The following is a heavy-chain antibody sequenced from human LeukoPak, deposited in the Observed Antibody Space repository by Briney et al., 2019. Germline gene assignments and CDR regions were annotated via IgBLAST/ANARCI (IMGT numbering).Heavy chain of an antibody. CDR3: ARRRYYYGSGSYNWFDP. D-gene: IGHD3-10*01. CDR1: GGSISSSSYY. CDR2: IYYSGST. V-gene: IGHV4-39*01. Sequence: SETLSLTCTVSGGSISSSSYYWGWIRQPPGKGLEWIGSIYYSGSTYYNPSLKSRVTISVDTSKNQFSLKLSSVTAADTAVYYCARRRYYYGSGSYNWFDPWGQGTLVTVSS. J-gene: IGHJ5*02.